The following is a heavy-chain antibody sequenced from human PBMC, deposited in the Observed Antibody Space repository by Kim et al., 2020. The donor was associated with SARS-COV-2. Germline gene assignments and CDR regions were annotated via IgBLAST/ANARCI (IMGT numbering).Heavy chain of an antibody. CDR3: ARPSQATTYGPFFDY. D-gene: IGHD4-17*01. J-gene: IGHJ4*02. CDR2: INAGNGNT. Sequence: ASVKVSCKASGYTFTSYAMHWVRQAPGQRLEWMGWINAGNGNTKYSQNFQGRVTFTRDTSASTAYMELSSLRSEDTAVYYCARPSQATTYGPFFDYWGQGTLVTVSS. V-gene: IGHV1-3*01. CDR1: GYTFTSYA.